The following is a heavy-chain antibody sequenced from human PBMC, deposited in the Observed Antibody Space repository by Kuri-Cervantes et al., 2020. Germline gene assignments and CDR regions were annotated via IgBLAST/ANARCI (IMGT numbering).Heavy chain of an antibody. Sequence: GSLRLSCAVSGGSISSSNWWNWVRQPPGKGLEWIGEIYHSGSTNYNPSLKSRVTILVDKSKNQFSLTLSSVTAADTAVYYCVRNLLSRGKSGNWGQGTLVTVSS. V-gene: IGHV4-4*02. CDR2: IYHSGST. D-gene: IGHD1-26*01. CDR3: VRNLLSRGKSGN. CDR1: GGSISSSNW. J-gene: IGHJ4*02.